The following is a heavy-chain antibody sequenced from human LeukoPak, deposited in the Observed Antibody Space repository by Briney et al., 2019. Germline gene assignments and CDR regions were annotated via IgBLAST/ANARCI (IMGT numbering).Heavy chain of an antibody. V-gene: IGHV1-18*01. J-gene: IGHJ2*01. Sequence: ASVKVSCKVSGYTLTELSMHWVRQAPGQGLEWMGWISAYNGNTNYAQKLQGRVTMTTDTSTSTAYMELRSLRSDDTAVYYCARVQAASEYCSGGSCYSNWYFDLWGRGTLVTVSS. CDR2: ISAYNGNT. CDR1: GYTLTELS. D-gene: IGHD2-15*01. CDR3: ARVQAASEYCSGGSCYSNWYFDL.